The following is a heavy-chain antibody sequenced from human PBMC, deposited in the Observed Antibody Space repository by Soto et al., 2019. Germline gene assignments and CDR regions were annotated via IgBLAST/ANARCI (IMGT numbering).Heavy chain of an antibody. CDR2: ISSSSSYI. CDR3: AREAYYYDSSGYSDLFDP. Sequence: GGSLRLSCAASGFTFSSYSMNWVRQAPGKGLEWVSSISSSSSYIYYADSVKGRFTISRDNAKNSLYLQMNSLRAEDTAVYYCAREAYYYDSSGYSDLFDPWGQGTLVTVSS. V-gene: IGHV3-21*01. CDR1: GFTFSSYS. J-gene: IGHJ5*02. D-gene: IGHD3-22*01.